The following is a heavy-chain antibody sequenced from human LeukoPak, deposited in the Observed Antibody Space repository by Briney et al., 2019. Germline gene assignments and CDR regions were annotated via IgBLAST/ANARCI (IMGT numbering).Heavy chain of an antibody. Sequence: ASVKVSCKAFGYTFTGYYMHWVRQAPGQGLEWMGWINPNSGGTDYAQKFQGRVTMTRDTSISTAYMELSRLRSDDTAVYYCARVRGITMVRGAYDYWGQGTLVTVSS. D-gene: IGHD3-10*01. CDR3: ARVRGITMVRGAYDY. CDR1: GYTFTGYY. CDR2: INPNSGGT. J-gene: IGHJ4*02. V-gene: IGHV1-2*02.